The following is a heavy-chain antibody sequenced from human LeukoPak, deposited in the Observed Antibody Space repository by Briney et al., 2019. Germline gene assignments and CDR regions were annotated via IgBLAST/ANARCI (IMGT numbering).Heavy chain of an antibody. D-gene: IGHD1-1*01. CDR3: AKDHSGTTRYFDY. Sequence: PGGSLRLSCAASGFTFDDYGMSWVRQAPGKGLEWVSFIYSDNTHYSDSVKGRFTISRDNSKNTLYLQMNSLRAEDTAVYYCAKDHSGTTRYFDYWGQGTLVTVSS. CDR1: GFTFDDYG. V-gene: IGHV3-66*03. CDR2: IYSDNT. J-gene: IGHJ4*02.